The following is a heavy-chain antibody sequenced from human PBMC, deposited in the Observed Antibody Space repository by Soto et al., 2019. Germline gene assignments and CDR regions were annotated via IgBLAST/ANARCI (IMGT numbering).Heavy chain of an antibody. Sequence: PGGSLRLSCAASGFTFSSYAMSWVRQAPGKGLEWVSAISGSGGSTYYADSVKGRFTISRDNSKNTLYLQMNSLRAEDTAVYYCANSLRGYLQWLDYFDYWGQGTLVTVSS. V-gene: IGHV3-23*01. CDR3: ANSLRGYLQWLDYFDY. J-gene: IGHJ4*02. D-gene: IGHD6-19*01. CDR2: ISGSGGST. CDR1: GFTFSSYA.